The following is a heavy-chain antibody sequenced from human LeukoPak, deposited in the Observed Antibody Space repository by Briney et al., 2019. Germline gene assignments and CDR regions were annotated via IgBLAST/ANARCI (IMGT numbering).Heavy chain of an antibody. CDR3: ARDAPGVAIDY. V-gene: IGHV4-39*07. CDR2: ISYSGTT. CDR1: GGSISSSSYY. Sequence: PSETLSLTCTVSGGSISSSSYYWGWIRQPPGKGLEWIGSISYSGTTYYNPSLKSRVTISVDTSKNQFSLKLSSVTAADTAVYYCARDAPGVAIDYWGQGTLVTVSS. J-gene: IGHJ4*02. D-gene: IGHD3-3*01.